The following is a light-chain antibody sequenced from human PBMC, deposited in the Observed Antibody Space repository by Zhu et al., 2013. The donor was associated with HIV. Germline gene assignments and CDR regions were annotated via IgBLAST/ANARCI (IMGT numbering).Light chain of an antibody. Sequence: EIVLTQSPTTLSLSPGERATLSCRASQSIDNYLTWYQQKPGQAPRLLIYDASKRATGIPARFSGSGSGTDFTLTINSLQSEDSSVYYCQQYNIWPRTFGQGTKVEIK. CDR2: DAS. V-gene: IGKV3-11*01. CDR1: QSIDNY. CDR3: QQYNIWPRT. J-gene: IGKJ1*01.